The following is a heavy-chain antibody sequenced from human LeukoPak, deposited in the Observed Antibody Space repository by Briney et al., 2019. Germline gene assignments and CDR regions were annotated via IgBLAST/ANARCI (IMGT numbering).Heavy chain of an antibody. CDR3: ARGDGRRGGYYYGSGSSPESQTFYYYYGMDV. V-gene: IGHV4-4*07. CDR1: GGSISSHY. D-gene: IGHD3-10*01. J-gene: IGHJ6*02. Sequence: SETLSLTCTVSGGSISSHYWSWIRQPAGKGLEWIGRIYTSGSTNYKPSLKSRVTMSVDPSKNQFSLKVSSVTAADTAIYYCARGDGRRGGYYYGSGSSPESQTFYYYYGMDVWGQGTTVTVSS. CDR2: IYTSGST.